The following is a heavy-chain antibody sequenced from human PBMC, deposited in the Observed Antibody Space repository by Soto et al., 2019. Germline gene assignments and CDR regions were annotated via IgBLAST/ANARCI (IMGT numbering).Heavy chain of an antibody. CDR3: ATSTVDTANYYYYGMDV. CDR2: IYPGDSDT. V-gene: IGHV5-51*01. J-gene: IGHJ6*02. D-gene: IGHD5-18*01. Sequence: GESLKISCKGSGYSFTSYWIGWVRQMPGKGLEWMGIIYPGDSDTRYSPSFQGQVTISADKSISTAYLQWSSLKASDTAMYYCATSTVDTANYYYYGMDVWGQGTTVTV. CDR1: GYSFTSYW.